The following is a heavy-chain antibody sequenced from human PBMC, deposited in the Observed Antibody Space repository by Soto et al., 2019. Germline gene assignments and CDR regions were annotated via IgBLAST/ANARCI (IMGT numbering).Heavy chain of an antibody. J-gene: IGHJ4*02. V-gene: IGHV3-13*01. CDR3: ARRNCSGVNCPGIGFDY. D-gene: IGHD2-15*01. CDR1: GFTFSTFD. CDR2: FNRVGET. Sequence: LRLSCSASGFTFSTFDMHLVRQATVKGLEWVSAFNRVGETYYSGSVKGRFTISRDNAKNSLYLQMNSLRAGDTAVYYCARRNCSGVNCPGIGFDYWGQGTQVTVSS.